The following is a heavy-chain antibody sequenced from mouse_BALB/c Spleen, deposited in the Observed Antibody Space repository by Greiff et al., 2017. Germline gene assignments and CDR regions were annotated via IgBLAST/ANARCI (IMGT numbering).Heavy chain of an antibody. Sequence: VQLQQSGPGLVQPSQSLSITCTVSGFSLTSYGVHWVRQSPGKGLEWLGVIWSGGSTDYNAAFISRLSISKDNSKSQVFFKMNSLQADDTAIYYCARNRGYYDYDDAFAYWGQGTLVTVSA. D-gene: IGHD2-4*01. CDR1: GFSLTSYG. V-gene: IGHV2-4-1*01. CDR2: IWSGGST. J-gene: IGHJ3*01. CDR3: ARNRGYYDYDDAFAY.